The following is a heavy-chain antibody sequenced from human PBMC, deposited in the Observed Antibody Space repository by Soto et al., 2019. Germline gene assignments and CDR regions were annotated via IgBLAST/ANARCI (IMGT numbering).Heavy chain of an antibody. D-gene: IGHD6-6*01. J-gene: IGHJ5*02. CDR3: ARGVRYSSWSVWFDP. CDR1: GGSFSGYY. CDR2: INHSGST. V-gene: IGHV4-34*01. Sequence: QVQLQQWGAGLLKPSETLSLTCAVYGGSFSGYYWSWIRQPPGKGLEWIGEINHSGSTTYNPSLKSRVTISVDTSKNQFSLKLSSVTAADTGVYYCARGVRYSSWSVWFDPWGQGTLVTVSS.